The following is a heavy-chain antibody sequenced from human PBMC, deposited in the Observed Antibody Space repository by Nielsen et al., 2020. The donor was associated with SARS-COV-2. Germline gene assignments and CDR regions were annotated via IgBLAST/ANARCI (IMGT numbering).Heavy chain of an antibody. J-gene: IGHJ4*02. Sequence: GESLKISCAASGFTFDDYTMYWVRQPPGKGLEWVSLISWNSGSAFYADSVQGRFTISRDNARNTLYLQMNSLRVEDTAVYYCARVGSYGDPEYLDYWGQGALVTVSS. CDR3: ARVGSYGDPEYLDY. D-gene: IGHD4/OR15-4a*01. V-gene: IGHV3-43*01. CDR2: ISWNSGSA. CDR1: GFTFDDYT.